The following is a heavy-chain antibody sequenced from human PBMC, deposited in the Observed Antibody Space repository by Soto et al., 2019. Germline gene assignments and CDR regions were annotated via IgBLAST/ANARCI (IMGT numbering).Heavy chain of an antibody. CDR1: GYTFTSYG. CDR2: ISAYNGNT. CDR3: ARLGRLTIFGVVKDYYGMDV. J-gene: IGHJ6*02. Sequence: GASVKVSCKASGYTFTSYGISWVRQAPGQGLEWMGWISAYNGNTNYAQKLQGRVTMTTDTSTSTAYMELRSLRSDDTAVYYCARLGRLTIFGVVKDYYGMDVWGQGTTVTVSS. V-gene: IGHV1-18*04. D-gene: IGHD3-3*01.